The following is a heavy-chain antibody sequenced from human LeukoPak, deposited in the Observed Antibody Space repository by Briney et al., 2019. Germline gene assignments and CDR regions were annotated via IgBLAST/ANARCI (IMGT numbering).Heavy chain of an antibody. V-gene: IGHV3-30*03. CDR1: GFTFSSYG. CDR2: ISYDGSNK. CDR3: ARDDFLF. J-gene: IGHJ4*02. Sequence: PGRSLRLSCAASGFTFSSYGMHWVRQAPGKGLEWVAVISYDGSNKYYADSAKGRFTISRDNSKNTLYLQMNSLRAEDTAVYYCARDDFLFWGQGTLVTVSS. D-gene: IGHD3/OR15-3a*01.